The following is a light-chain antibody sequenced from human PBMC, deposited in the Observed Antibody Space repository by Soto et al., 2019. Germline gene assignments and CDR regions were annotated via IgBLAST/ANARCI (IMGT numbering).Light chain of an antibody. V-gene: IGLV1-47*01. Sequence: QSVLTQPPSASGTPGQRVTISCSGSSSNIGSNYVYWYQQLPGTAPKLLIYRNNQRPSGVPDRFSGSKSGTSASLAISGLRSEDEADYYCAAWDDILSGVVFGGVTKVTVL. CDR1: SSNIGSNY. CDR2: RNN. CDR3: AAWDDILSGVV. J-gene: IGLJ2*01.